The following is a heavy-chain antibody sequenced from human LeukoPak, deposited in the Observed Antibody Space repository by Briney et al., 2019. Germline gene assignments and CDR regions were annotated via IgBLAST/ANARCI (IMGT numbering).Heavy chain of an antibody. D-gene: IGHD1-26*01. CDR3: ARDPRIVGSTPDWFDP. Sequence: ASVKVSCKTSGYTFTSFGISWLRQAPGQGLEWMGWINAYNGNTNYAQKIQGGVTMTTDTSTSTAYMELNSLRSDDTAVYYCARDPRIVGSTPDWFDPWGQGTLVTVSS. CDR1: GYTFTSFG. CDR2: INAYNGNT. V-gene: IGHV1-18*01. J-gene: IGHJ5*02.